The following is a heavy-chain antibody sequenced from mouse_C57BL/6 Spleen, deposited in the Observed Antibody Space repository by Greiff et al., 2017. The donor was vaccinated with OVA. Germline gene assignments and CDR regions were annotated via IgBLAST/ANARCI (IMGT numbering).Heavy chain of an antibody. CDR3: ASYSNSWFAY. V-gene: IGHV1-69*01. J-gene: IGHJ3*01. Sequence: QVQLQQPGAELVMPGASVKLSCKASGYTFTSSWMHWVKQRPGQGLEWIGEIDPSDSYTNYNQKFKGKSTLTVDKSSSTAYMQLSSLTSEDSAVYYCASYSNSWFAYWGQGTLVTVSA. CDR1: GYTFTSSW. CDR2: IDPSDSYT. D-gene: IGHD2-5*01.